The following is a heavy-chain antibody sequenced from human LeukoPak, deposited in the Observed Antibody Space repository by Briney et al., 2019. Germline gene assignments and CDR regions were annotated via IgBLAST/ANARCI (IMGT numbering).Heavy chain of an antibody. Sequence: GGSLRLSCAASGFTFSSYAMSWVRQAPGKGLEWVSGISGSGSSTYYADSVKGRFTISRDNSKNTLYLQMNNLRAEDTALYYCAKDRGVHYYGSERGLFNWFDPWGQGTLVTVSS. D-gene: IGHD3-10*01. CDR3: AKDRGVHYYGSERGLFNWFDP. CDR1: GFTFSSYA. CDR2: ISGSGSST. V-gene: IGHV3-23*01. J-gene: IGHJ5*02.